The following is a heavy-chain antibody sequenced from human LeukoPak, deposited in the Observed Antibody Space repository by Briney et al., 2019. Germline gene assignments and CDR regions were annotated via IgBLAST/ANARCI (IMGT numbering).Heavy chain of an antibody. CDR3: ARAPEGLRILSADY. J-gene: IGHJ4*02. Sequence: GGSLRLSCAVSGFTFSNYGMYWVRQAPGKGLEWVAVISYDGSEKYYADSVKGRFTISRDSSNNTLSVQMNSLRPEDTAVYYCARAPEGLRILSADYWGQGVLVTVSS. V-gene: IGHV3-30*03. CDR1: GFTFSNYG. CDR2: ISYDGSEK. D-gene: IGHD2/OR15-2a*01.